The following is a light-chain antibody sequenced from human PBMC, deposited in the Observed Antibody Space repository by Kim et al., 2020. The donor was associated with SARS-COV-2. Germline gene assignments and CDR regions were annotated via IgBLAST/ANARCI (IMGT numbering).Light chain of an antibody. J-gene: IGKJ3*01. CDR3: QQYYSYPFT. Sequence: ASTGDRVTSTCRASQGISSYLAWYQQKPGKAPNLLIHAASTLQSWVPSRFSGSGSGTDFTLTISCLQSEDFATYYCQQYYSYPFTFGPGTKVDIK. V-gene: IGKV1-8*01. CDR1: QGISSY. CDR2: AAS.